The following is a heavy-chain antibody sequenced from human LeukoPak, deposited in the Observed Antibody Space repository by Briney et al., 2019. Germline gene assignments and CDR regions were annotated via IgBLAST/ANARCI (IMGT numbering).Heavy chain of an antibody. D-gene: IGHD3-3*01. Sequence: PGGSLRLSCAASRFTVSSNYMSWVRQAPGKGLEWVSVIYSGGSTYYADSVKGRFTISRDNSKNTLYLQMNSLRAEDTAVYYCAREQTYYDFWSGSGEDYFDYWGQGTLVTVSS. CDR3: AREQTYYDFWSGSGEDYFDY. CDR1: RFTVSSNY. CDR2: IYSGGST. V-gene: IGHV3-66*02. J-gene: IGHJ4*02.